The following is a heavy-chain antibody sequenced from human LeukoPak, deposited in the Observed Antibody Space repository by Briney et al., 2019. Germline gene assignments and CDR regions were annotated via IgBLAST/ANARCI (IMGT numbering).Heavy chain of an antibody. Sequence: PGGSLRLSCAASGFTFSSYWMSWVRQAPGKGLEWVANIKQDGSEKYYVDSVKGRFTISRDNAKNSLYLQMNSLGAEDTAVYYCARDRLSGYRGAFDIWGQGTMVTVSS. CDR2: IKQDGSEK. CDR1: GFTFSSYW. D-gene: IGHD6-13*01. V-gene: IGHV3-7*01. CDR3: ARDRLSGYRGAFDI. J-gene: IGHJ3*02.